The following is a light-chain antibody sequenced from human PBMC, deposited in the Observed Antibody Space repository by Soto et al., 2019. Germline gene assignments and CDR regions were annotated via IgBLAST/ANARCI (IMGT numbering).Light chain of an antibody. Sequence: DIQLTQSPSFLSASVGDRVTITCLASQDINTYLAWYQQKPGKSPKLLIFAASTLQNGVPARFSGRGSGTEFTVTITSLQPEDFATYSCQQRKSYPITFGQGTRLEIK. CDR3: QQRKSYPIT. CDR2: AAS. CDR1: QDINTY. V-gene: IGKV1-9*01. J-gene: IGKJ5*01.